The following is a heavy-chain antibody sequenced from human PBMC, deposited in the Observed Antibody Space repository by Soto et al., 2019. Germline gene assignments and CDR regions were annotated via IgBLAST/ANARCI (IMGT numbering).Heavy chain of an antibody. CDR3: ARDLGSSWYPEYFQH. D-gene: IGHD6-13*01. V-gene: IGHV3-48*01. Sequence: HPGGSLRISCAASGFTFSSYSMNWVRQAPGKGLEWVSYISSSSSTIYYADSVKGRFTISRDNAKNSLYLQMNSLRAEDTAVYYCARDLGSSWYPEYFQHWGQGTLVTVSS. CDR1: GFTFSSYS. CDR2: ISSSSSTI. J-gene: IGHJ1*01.